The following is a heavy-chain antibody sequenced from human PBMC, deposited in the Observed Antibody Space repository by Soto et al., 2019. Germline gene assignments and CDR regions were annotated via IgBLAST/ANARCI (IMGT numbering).Heavy chain of an antibody. D-gene: IGHD3-3*01. CDR2: IIPIFGTA. J-gene: IGHJ6*02. CDR1: GGTFSSYA. V-gene: IGHV1-69*13. CDR3: ARDSVKLDFGSPRNYYYGMDV. Sequence: GASVKVSCKASGGTFSSYAISWVRQAPGQGLEWMGGIIPIFGTANYAQKFQGRVTITADESTSTAYMELSSLRSEDTAVYYCARDSVKLDFGSPRNYYYGMDVWGQGTTVTVSS.